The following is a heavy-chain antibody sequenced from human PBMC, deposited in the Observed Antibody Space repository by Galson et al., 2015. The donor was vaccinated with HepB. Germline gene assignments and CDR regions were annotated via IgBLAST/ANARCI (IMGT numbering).Heavy chain of an antibody. V-gene: IGHV3-15*01. Sequence: SLRLSCAASGFTFSNAWMSWVRQAPGKGLEWVGRIKSKTDGGTTDYAAPVKGRFTISRDDSKNTLYLQMNSLKTGDTAVYYCTTDVEQWLARLGNGMDVWGKGTTVTVSS. CDR2: IKSKTDGGTT. CDR3: TTDVEQWLARLGNGMDV. J-gene: IGHJ6*04. D-gene: IGHD6-19*01. CDR1: GFTFSNAW.